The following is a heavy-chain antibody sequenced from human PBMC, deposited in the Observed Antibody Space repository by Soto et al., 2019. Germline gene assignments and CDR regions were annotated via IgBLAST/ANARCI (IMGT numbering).Heavy chain of an antibody. CDR1: GGSISSYY. CDR3: ARHNYGSGSTYFDY. J-gene: IGHJ4*02. Sequence: SENLSLTCTVSGGSISSYYWSWIRQPPGKGLEWIGYIYYSGSTNYNPSLKSRVTISVDTSKNQFSLKLNSMTAADTAVYYCARHNYGSGSTYFDYWGQGTLVIVSS. CDR2: IYYSGST. D-gene: IGHD3-10*01. V-gene: IGHV4-59*08.